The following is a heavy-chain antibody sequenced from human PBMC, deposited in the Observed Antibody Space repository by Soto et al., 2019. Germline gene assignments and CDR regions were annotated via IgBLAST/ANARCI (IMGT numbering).Heavy chain of an antibody. CDR1: GGTFRSYA. D-gene: IGHD1-26*01. Sequence: QVQLVQSGAEVTKPGSSVKVSCKASGGTFRSYAISWVRQAPGQGLEWMGGIIPIFGTANYAQKFQGRVTITEDESTSTAYMELSSLRSEDTAVDYCASPSGSYYYFDYWGQGTLVTVSS. J-gene: IGHJ4*02. CDR2: IIPIFGTA. CDR3: ASPSGSYYYFDY. V-gene: IGHV1-69*01.